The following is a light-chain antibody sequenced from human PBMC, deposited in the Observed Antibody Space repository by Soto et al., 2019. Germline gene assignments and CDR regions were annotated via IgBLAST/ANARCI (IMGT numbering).Light chain of an antibody. Sequence: EIVMTQSPATLFVSPGERATLSCRASQSVSSYLAWYQRKPGQATRLLIYDASNRATGIPARFSGRGSGTDFTLTISSLDAEDFAVYYCQQRSNWPWTFGQGTKVDIK. CDR3: QQRSNWPWT. CDR2: DAS. CDR1: QSVSSY. V-gene: IGKV3-11*01. J-gene: IGKJ1*01.